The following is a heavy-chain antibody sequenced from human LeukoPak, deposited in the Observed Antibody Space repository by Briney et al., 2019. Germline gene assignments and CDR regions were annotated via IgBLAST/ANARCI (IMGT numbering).Heavy chain of an antibody. J-gene: IGHJ4*02. CDR1: GGSISSYY. CDR3: ARAGGFWSGYYMSGEYYFDY. CDR2: IYYSGST. Sequence: PSETLSLTCTVSGGSISSYYWSWIWQPPGKGLEWIGYIYYSGSTNYNPSLKSRVTISVDTSKNQFSLKLSSVTAADTAVYYCARAGGFWSGYYMSGEYYFDYWGQGTLVTVSS. D-gene: IGHD3-3*01. V-gene: IGHV4-59*01.